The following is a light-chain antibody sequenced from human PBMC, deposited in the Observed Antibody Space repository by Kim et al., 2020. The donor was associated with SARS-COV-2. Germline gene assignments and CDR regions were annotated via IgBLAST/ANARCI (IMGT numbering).Light chain of an antibody. J-gene: IGKJ5*01. CDR1: QDINNY. V-gene: IGKV1-33*01. CDR2: DAS. CDR3: QQYDHLIT. Sequence: DIQMTQSPSSLSASVGDRVTITCQASQDINNYLNWYQQRPGKAPKLLIYDASNLETGVPSRFSGSGSGTDFTFTISSLQPEDIATYYCQQYDHLITFGQGTRLEIK.